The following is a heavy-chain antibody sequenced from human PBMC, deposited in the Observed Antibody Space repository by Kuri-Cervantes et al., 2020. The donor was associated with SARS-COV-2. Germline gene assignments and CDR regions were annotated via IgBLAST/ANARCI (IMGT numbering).Heavy chain of an antibody. CDR3: AKVYGDVVVVPAAKYFQH. Sequence: GESPKISCAASGFTFSSYAMSWVRQAPGKGLEWVSAISGSGGSTYYADSVKGRFTISRDNSKNTLYLQMNSLRAEDTAVYYCAKVYGDVVVVPAAKYFQHWGQGTLVTVSS. D-gene: IGHD2-2*01. CDR1: GFTFSSYA. V-gene: IGHV3-23*01. CDR2: ISGSGGST. J-gene: IGHJ1*01.